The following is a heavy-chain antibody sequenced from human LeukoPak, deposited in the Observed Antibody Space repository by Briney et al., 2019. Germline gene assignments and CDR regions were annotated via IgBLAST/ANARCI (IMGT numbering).Heavy chain of an antibody. J-gene: IGHJ4*02. V-gene: IGHV4-34*01. D-gene: IGHD2-21*02. CDR2: INHSGST. CDR3: ARPYCGGDCRDDY. Sequence: SETLSLTCAVYGGSFSGYYWSWIRQPPGKGLEWIGEINHSGSTNYNPSLKSRVTISVDTSKNQFSLKLSSVTAADTAVYYCARPYCGGDCRDDYWGQGTLVTVSS. CDR1: GGSFSGYY.